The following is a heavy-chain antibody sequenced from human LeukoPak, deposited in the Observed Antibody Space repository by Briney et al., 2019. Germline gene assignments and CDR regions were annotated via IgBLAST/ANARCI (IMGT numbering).Heavy chain of an antibody. J-gene: IGHJ4*02. CDR1: AFTFSSYD. D-gene: IGHD5-18*01. V-gene: IGHV3-48*01. Sequence: GGSLRLSCTGSAFTFSSYDMHWVRQAPGKGLEWISYINSINAVYYTDSVQGRFNISRDNAKNSLYLQMNSLRVEDTAMYYCARVSARGYDYWGRGTLVTVSS. CDR3: ARVSARGYDY. CDR2: INSINAV.